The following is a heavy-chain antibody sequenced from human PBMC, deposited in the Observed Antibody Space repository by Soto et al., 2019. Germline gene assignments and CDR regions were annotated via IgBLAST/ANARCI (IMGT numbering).Heavy chain of an antibody. Sequence: GGSLRLSCAASGFPFSSYGIHWVRQAPGKGLEWVAVISYSGSNKYYADSVKGRFTISRDNSKNTLYLQMNSLTAEGTAVYYCAKDPYFDSWGPGTLVTVSS. V-gene: IGHV3-30*18. CDR3: AKDPYFDS. CDR2: ISYSGSNK. CDR1: GFPFSSYG. J-gene: IGHJ4*02.